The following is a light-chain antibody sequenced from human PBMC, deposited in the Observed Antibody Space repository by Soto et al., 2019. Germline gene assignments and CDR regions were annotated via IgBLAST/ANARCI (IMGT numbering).Light chain of an antibody. CDR1: SSDVGGYNY. J-gene: IGLJ1*01. CDR3: SSYTSSRTDV. CDR2: DVS. V-gene: IGLV2-14*01. Sequence: QSVLTQPASVSGSPGQSITISCTGTSSDVGGYNYVSWYQQHPGKAPKLIIYDVSNRHSGVSNRFSGSKSGNTASLTISGLQAEDEADYYCSSYTSSRTDVFGTGTKLTVL.